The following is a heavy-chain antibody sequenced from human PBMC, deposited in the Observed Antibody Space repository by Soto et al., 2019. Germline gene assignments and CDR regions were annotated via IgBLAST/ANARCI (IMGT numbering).Heavy chain of an antibody. CDR1: GFTFSRYA. CDR2: ISYDGSNK. J-gene: IGHJ6*02. D-gene: IGHD3-3*01. V-gene: IGHV3-30-3*01. Sequence: GGSLRLSCAASGFTFSRYAMHWVRQAPGKGLEWVAVISYDGSNKYYADSVKGRFTISRDNSKNTLYLQMNSLRAEDTAVYYCARDLRVTIFGEAHYYYYYGMDVWSQGTTVTVSS. CDR3: ARDLRVTIFGEAHYYYYYGMDV.